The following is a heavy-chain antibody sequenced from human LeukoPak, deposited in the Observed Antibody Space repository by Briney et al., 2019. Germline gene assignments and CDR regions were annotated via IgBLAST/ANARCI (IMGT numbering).Heavy chain of an antibody. CDR3: ARMGAIAGASANPDY. V-gene: IGHV4-59*01. CDR2: IYSTGIT. D-gene: IGHD4/OR15-4a*01. Sequence: PSETLSLTCSVSGGSISSYYWSWIRQPPGKGLEWIGYIYSTGITDYSPSLRSRVTISVDTSNNQFSLTLNSVTAADTAVYYCARMGAIAGASANPDYWGQGTLVTVSS. CDR1: GGSISSYY. J-gene: IGHJ4*02.